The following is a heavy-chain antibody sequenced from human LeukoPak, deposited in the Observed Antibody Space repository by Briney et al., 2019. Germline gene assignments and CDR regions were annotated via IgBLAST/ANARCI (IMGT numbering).Heavy chain of an antibody. CDR2: IKQDGREK. CDR3: VRDRGWFDP. CDR1: GFIFSDYW. Sequence: PGGSPRLSCAASGFIFSDYWMTWVRQAPGRGLEWVASIKQDGREKHYVDSVEGRFTISRDSAKNSLYLQMNSLRVEDTAVYYCVRDRGWFDPWGQGTLVTVSS. V-gene: IGHV3-7*01. J-gene: IGHJ5*02.